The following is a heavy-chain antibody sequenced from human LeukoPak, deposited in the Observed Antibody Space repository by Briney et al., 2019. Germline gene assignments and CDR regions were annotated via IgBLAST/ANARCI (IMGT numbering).Heavy chain of an antibody. J-gene: IGHJ4*02. CDR2: TYYSGSA. V-gene: IGHV4-31*03. CDR1: GGSISSGGYY. CDR3: ARAEWELLFLFDY. D-gene: IGHD1-26*01. Sequence: PSETLSLTCTVSGGSISSGGYYWSWIRQHPGKGLEWIGYTYYSGSAYYNPSLKSRVTISVDTSENQFFLKLTSVTAADTAVYYCARAEWELLFLFDYWGQGTLVTVSS.